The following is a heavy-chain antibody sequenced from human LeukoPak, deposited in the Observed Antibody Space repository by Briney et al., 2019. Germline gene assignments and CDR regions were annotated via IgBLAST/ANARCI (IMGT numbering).Heavy chain of an antibody. D-gene: IGHD1-26*01. V-gene: IGHV3-30*04. Sequence: GGSLRLSCAASGFTFSSYAMHWVLQAPGKGMEWVAVISYDGSNKYYADSVKGRFTISRDNSKNALYLQMNSLGPEDTAVYYCARDPYSGNYGNYYYYYMDVWGQGTLVTVSS. CDR3: ARDPYSGNYGNYYYYYMDV. J-gene: IGHJ6*03. CDR1: GFTFSSYA. CDR2: ISYDGSNK.